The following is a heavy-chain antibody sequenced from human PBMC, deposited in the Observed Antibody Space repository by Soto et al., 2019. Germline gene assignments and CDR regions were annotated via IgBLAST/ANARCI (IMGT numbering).Heavy chain of an antibody. Sequence: SETLSLTCSVSGDSITTNGYSWGWIPPPPGKGLQWIGNVYWTGSTYSHPSLTSRVFISVDKSKNEFSLRQISVTAADAAVYYCARSHYTYGLLIDYWGPGTLVTVSS. CDR1: GDSITTNGYS. V-gene: IGHV4-39*01. D-gene: IGHD2-8*01. J-gene: IGHJ4*02. CDR2: VYWTGST. CDR3: ARSHYTYGLLIDY.